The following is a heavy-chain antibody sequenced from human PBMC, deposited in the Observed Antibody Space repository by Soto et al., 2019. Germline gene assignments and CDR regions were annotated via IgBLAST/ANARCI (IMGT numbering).Heavy chain of an antibody. D-gene: IGHD2-15*01. CDR1: GGTFSSYA. J-gene: IGHJ5*02. CDR3: ARPYCSGGSCYRGWFDP. V-gene: IGHV1-69*12. Sequence: QVQLVQSGAEVKKPGSSVKVSCKASGGTFSSYAISWVRQAPGQGLEWMGGIIPIFGTANYAQKIQGRVTITADESTSTAYMGLSSLRSEDTAVYYCARPYCSGGSCYRGWFDPWGQGTLVTVSS. CDR2: IIPIFGTA.